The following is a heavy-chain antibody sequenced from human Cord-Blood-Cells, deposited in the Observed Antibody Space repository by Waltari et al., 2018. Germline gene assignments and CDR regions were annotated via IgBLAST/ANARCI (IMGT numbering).Heavy chain of an antibody. CDR3: ARDPKYSSSSYYYGMDV. V-gene: IGHV6-1*01. Sequence: QVQLQQSGPGLVKPSQTLSLTCAISGDRVPSNSAAWNWITQSPSRGLEWLGRTYYRSKWYNDYAVSVKSRITINPDTSKNQFSLQLNSVTPEDTAVYYCARDPKYSSSSYYYGMDVWGQGTTVTVSS. D-gene: IGHD6-6*01. CDR2: TYYRSKWYN. J-gene: IGHJ6*02. CDR1: GDRVPSNSAA.